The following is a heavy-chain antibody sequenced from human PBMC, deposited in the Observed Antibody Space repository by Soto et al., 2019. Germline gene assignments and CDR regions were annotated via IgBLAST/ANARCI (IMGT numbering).Heavy chain of an antibody. V-gene: IGHV3-33*01. D-gene: IGHD6-19*01. J-gene: IGHJ4*02. CDR2: IWYDGSNK. CDR3: ARDHSIAVAGTLGY. Sequence: QVQLVESGGGVVQPGRSLRLSCAASGFTFSSYGMHWVRQAPGKGLEWVAVIWYDGSNKYYADSVKGRFTISRDNSKNPLYLQMNSLRAEDTAVYYCARDHSIAVAGTLGYWGQGTLVTVSS. CDR1: GFTFSSYG.